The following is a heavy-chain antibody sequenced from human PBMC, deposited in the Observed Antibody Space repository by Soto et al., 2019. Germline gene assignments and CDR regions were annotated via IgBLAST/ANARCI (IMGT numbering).Heavy chain of an antibody. D-gene: IGHD5-12*01. Sequence: EVQLVESGGGLVKPGGSLRLSCAASGFTFSSYSMNWVRQAPGKGLEWVSSISSSSSYIYYADSVKGRFTISRDNAKNSLYLQMNSLRAEDTAVYYCAIDRLGAVATSLFFYWGQGTLVTVSS. J-gene: IGHJ4*02. V-gene: IGHV3-21*01. CDR1: GFTFSSYS. CDR3: AIDRLGAVATSLFFY. CDR2: ISSSSSYI.